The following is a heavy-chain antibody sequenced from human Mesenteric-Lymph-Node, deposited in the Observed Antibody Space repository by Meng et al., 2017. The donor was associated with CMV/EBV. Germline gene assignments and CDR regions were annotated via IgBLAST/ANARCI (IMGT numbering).Heavy chain of an antibody. J-gene: IGHJ6*02. Sequence: CKASGDIFSSHTISWVRQAPGQGLEWMGNIVPFLGMSNNAQKFQGRVTLTADKSTSTAYMELSSLRSEDTAVYYCARRISAYTTMDVWGQGTTVTVSS. CDR3: ARRISAYTTMDV. V-gene: IGHV1-69*02. D-gene: IGHD2/OR15-2a*01. CDR1: GDIFSSHT. CDR2: IVPFLGMS.